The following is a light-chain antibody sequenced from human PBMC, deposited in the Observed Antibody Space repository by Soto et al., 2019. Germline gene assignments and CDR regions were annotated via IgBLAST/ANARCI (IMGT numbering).Light chain of an antibody. J-gene: IGKJ4*01. CDR1: QGISRW. V-gene: IGKV1-12*01. Sequence: DIQMTQSPSTLSAAVGDRVAITCRASQGISRWLAWYEQIPGKAPKLLIYAASSLQSGVPSRFSGSGSGTDFTLTISSLQPEDFATYYCQQANSFPLTFGGGTKVDIK. CDR2: AAS. CDR3: QQANSFPLT.